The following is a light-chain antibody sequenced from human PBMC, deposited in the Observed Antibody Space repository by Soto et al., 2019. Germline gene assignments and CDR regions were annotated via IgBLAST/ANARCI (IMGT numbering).Light chain of an antibody. CDR2: GAS. CDR3: QQYNSWPQT. CDR1: QSVSSY. J-gene: IGKJ1*01. V-gene: IGKV3-15*01. Sequence: EIVMTQSPATLSVSPWEIATLSCRASQSVSSYLAWYQQKPGQAPRLLIYGASTRATGIPARFSGSGSGTEFTLTISSLQSEDFALYYCQQYNSWPQTLGQGTKVDIK.